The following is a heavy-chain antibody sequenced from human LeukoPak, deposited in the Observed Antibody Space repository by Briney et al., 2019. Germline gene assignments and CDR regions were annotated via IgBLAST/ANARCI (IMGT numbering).Heavy chain of an antibody. V-gene: IGHV4-30-2*01. J-gene: IGHJ4*02. Sequence: PSQTLSLTCTVSGGSISSGGYYWSWIRQPPGKGLEWIGYIYRSGSTYYNPSLKSRVTISVDRSKNQFSLKLSSVTAADTAVYYCARDLSYCSSTSCYTGSYFDYWGQGTLVTVSS. CDR1: GGSISSGGYY. CDR2: IYRSGST. CDR3: ARDLSYCSSTSCYTGSYFDY. D-gene: IGHD2-2*02.